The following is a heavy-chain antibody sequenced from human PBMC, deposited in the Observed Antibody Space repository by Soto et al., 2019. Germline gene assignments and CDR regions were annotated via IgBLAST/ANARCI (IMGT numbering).Heavy chain of an antibody. D-gene: IGHD3-16*01. CDR2: ISGSGRGSRP. CDR3: TRERSLVSFLFDY. V-gene: IGHV3-23*01. J-gene: IGHJ4*02. Sequence: TGGSLRLSCVESGFNFSNYAVAWVRQAPGKGLEWVSSISGSGRGSRPYCADSVQGRFTISRDHSKNIVSLQMDSLRVDDTAVYYCTRERSLVSFLFDYWGPGTLVTVAS. CDR1: GFNFSNYA.